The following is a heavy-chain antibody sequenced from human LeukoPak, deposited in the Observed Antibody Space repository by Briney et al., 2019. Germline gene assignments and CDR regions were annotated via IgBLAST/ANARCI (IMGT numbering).Heavy chain of an antibody. CDR2: ISGSGGST. J-gene: IGHJ4*02. D-gene: IGHD5-12*01. Sequence: SGGSLRLSCAASGFTFSSYAMSWVRQAPGKGLEWVSAISGSGGSTYYADSVKGRFTISRDNSKNTLYLQMNSLRAEDTAVYYCAKGPQLGYYSFFDDYWGQGTLVTVSS. V-gene: IGHV3-23*01. CDR1: GFTFSSYA. CDR3: AKGPQLGYYSFFDDY.